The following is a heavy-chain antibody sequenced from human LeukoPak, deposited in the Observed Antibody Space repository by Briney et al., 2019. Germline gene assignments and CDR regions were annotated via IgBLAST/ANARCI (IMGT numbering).Heavy chain of an antibody. CDR2: ISYDGSNK. V-gene: IGHV3-30*18. J-gene: IGHJ4*02. CDR3: AKDAMRYCSGGSCYSDY. CDR1: GFTFSSYG. D-gene: IGHD2-15*01. Sequence: QSGGSLRLSCAASGFTFSSYGVHWVRQAPGKGLEWVAVISYDGSNKYYADSVKGRFTISRDNSKNTLYLQMNSLRAEDTAVYYCAKDAMRYCSGGSCYSDYWGQGTLVTVSS.